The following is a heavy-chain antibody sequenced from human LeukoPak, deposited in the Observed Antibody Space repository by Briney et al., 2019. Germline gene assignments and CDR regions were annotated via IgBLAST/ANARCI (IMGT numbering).Heavy chain of an antibody. J-gene: IGHJ6*02. CDR2: IYYTGSV. CDR3: ARDHSYYFGSQTSTLDV. CDR1: GGSIIGYY. V-gene: IGHV4-59*12. Sequence: SETLSLTCTVSGGSIIGYYWNWIRQPPGKGLDWIGYIYYTGSVDYNASLKSRLTISLDMSKNRFSLKLNSVTAADTAVYYCARDHSYYFGSQTSTLDVWGQGTAVTVSS. D-gene: IGHD3-10*01.